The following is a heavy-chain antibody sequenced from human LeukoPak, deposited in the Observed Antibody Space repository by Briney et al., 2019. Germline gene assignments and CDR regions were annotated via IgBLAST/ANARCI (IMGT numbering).Heavy chain of an antibody. D-gene: IGHD6-13*01. CDR2: IIPIFGIA. CDR3: AGAAAADLRFGWFDP. V-gene: IGHV1-69*01. J-gene: IGHJ5*02. Sequence: SVKVSCKASGGTFSSYAISWVRQAPGQGLEWMGGIIPIFGIANYAQKFQGRVTITADESTSTAYMELSSLRSEDTAVYYCAGAAAADLRFGWFDPWGQGTLVTVSS. CDR1: GGTFSSYA.